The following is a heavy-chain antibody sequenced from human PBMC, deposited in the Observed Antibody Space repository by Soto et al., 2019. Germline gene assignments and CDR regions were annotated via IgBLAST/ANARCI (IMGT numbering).Heavy chain of an antibody. V-gene: IGHV3-23*01. CDR3: AKDREWRDSRDAFDI. CDR1: GFTFSSYA. Sequence: GGSLILSCAASGFTFSSYAMSWVRQAPGKGLEWVSAISGSGGSTYYADSVKGRFTISRDNSKNTLYLQMNSLRAEDTAVYYCAKDREWRDSRDAFDIWGQGTMVTVPS. D-gene: IGHD3-22*01. J-gene: IGHJ3*02. CDR2: ISGSGGST.